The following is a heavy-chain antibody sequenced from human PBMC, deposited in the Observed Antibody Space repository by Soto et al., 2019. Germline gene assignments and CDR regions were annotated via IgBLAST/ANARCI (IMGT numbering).Heavy chain of an antibody. CDR2: LFYGGTT. CDR3: ARHRGPAPVY. D-gene: IGHD3-10*01. V-gene: IGHV4-39*01. Sequence: SETLSLTCTVSGGSISGYYWTWIRQPPGKGLEWVGSLFYGGTTDYNPSLKSRLTMSLDTSKNHFSLKLRSVTAADTAGYYCARHRGPAPVYWGQGTLVTVSS. CDR1: GGSISGYY. J-gene: IGHJ4*02.